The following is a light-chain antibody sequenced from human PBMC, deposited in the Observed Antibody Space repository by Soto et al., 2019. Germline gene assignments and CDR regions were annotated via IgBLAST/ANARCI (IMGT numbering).Light chain of an antibody. CDR2: DAS. CDR1: LPVDSKY. Sequence: IVLTQSPATLSLSPEERATLSCRASLPVDSKYLVWYQHKPGQPPTLLLYDASRRATGVPDRFSGSGSGTDFTLTISRLEPEDFAVNYCQEYGSWTFGPGARVEI. CDR3: QEYGSWT. V-gene: IGKV3-20*01. J-gene: IGKJ1*01.